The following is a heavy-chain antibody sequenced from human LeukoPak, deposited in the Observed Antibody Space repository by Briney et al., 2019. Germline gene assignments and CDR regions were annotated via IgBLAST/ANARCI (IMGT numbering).Heavy chain of an antibody. D-gene: IGHD2-15*01. V-gene: IGHV3-23*01. J-gene: IGHJ6*03. CDR3: ARSIGSEYYMDV. Sequence: GGSLRLSCAASGFTFSSYAMSWVRQAPGKGLEWVSAISGSGGSTYYADSVKGRFTISRDNAENSLYLQMSSLRAEDTAVYYCARSIGSEYYMDVWGTGTTVTVSS. CDR2: ISGSGGST. CDR1: GFTFSSYA.